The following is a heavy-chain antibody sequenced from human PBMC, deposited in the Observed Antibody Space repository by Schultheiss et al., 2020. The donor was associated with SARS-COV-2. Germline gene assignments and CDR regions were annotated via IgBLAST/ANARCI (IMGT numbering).Heavy chain of an antibody. Sequence: ASVKVSCKASGYTFTSYDINWVRQATGQGLEWMGWINPNSGNTGYAQKFQSRVTMTRNTSISTAYMELSSLRSEDTAVYYCARTYGSGSYYNLHYYYGMDVWGQGTTVTVSS. CDR2: INPNSGNT. D-gene: IGHD3-10*01. CDR1: GYTFTSYD. J-gene: IGHJ6*02. CDR3: ARTYGSGSYYNLHYYYGMDV. V-gene: IGHV1-8*01.